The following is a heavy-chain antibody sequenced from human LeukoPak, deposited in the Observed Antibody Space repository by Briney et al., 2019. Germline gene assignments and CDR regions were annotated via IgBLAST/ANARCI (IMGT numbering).Heavy chain of an antibody. D-gene: IGHD1-7*01. Sequence: PSETLSLTCTVSGGSISSNVDYWGWIRQPPGKGLEWIGNTYNSGGTYYNPSLKSRVTISVDTSKNQFSLKLSSVTAADTAVYYCARHRHNWNYGLFDYWGQGTLVTVSS. V-gene: IGHV4-39*01. J-gene: IGHJ4*02. CDR1: GGSISSNVDY. CDR3: ARHRHNWNYGLFDY. CDR2: TYNSGGT.